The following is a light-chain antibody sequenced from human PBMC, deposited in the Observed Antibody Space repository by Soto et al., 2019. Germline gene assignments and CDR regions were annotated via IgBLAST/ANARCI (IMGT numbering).Light chain of an antibody. CDR2: EVS. CDR3: SSYTSSSSGV. CDR1: SSDVGGYNY. V-gene: IGLV2-14*01. Sequence: QSALTQPASVSGSPGQSSTISCTGTSSDVGGYNYVSWYQQHPGKAPKLMIYEVSNRPSGVSNRFSGSKSGNTASLTISGLQAEDEADYYCSSYTSSSSGVFGGGTQLTVL. J-gene: IGLJ3*02.